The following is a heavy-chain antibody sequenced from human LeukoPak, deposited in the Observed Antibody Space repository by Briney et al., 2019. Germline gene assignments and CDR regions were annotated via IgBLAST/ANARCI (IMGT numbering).Heavy chain of an antibody. V-gene: IGHV3-48*03. CDR1: GFTFCSYE. D-gene: IGHD5-18*01. CDR3: ATERDSYGYLGY. Sequence: RGSLRHSRADPGFTFCSYEMSWVRQAPGKGLGWGSYISSRGGTIYSAESVKGRFTISRDNAKNTLYLHMKTVRAEDTAVCYFATERDSYGYLGYSGQGTLVTVSS. J-gene: IGHJ4*02. CDR2: ISSRGGTI.